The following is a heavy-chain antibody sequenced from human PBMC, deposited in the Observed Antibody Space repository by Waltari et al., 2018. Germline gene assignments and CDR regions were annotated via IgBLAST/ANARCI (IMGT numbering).Heavy chain of an antibody. CDR3: AKDERITIFGYYYYMDV. CDR1: GFTFSSYA. J-gene: IGHJ6*03. V-gene: IGHV3-23*03. CDR2: IYSGGST. D-gene: IGHD3-3*01. Sequence: EVQLLESGGGLVQPGGSLRLSCAASGFTFSSYAMSWVRQAPGKGLEWVSVIYSGGSTYYADSVKGRFTISRDNSKNTLYLQMNSLRAEDTAVYYCAKDERITIFGYYYYMDVWGKGTTVTVSS.